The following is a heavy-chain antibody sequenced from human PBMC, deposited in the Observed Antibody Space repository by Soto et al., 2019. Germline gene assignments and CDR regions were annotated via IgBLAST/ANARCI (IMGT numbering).Heavy chain of an antibody. CDR1: GFTFNNYW. CDR3: ARANLGPFDY. V-gene: IGHV3-7*05. J-gene: IGHJ4*02. Sequence: EVQLVESGGNLVQPGGSLRLSFEDSGFTFNNYWMTWVRQAPGKGLEWVASIKADGNEKYYVDSVKGRFTISRDNTKNSLDLQMNSLRAEDTAAYFCARANLGPFDYWGQGTLVTVSS. CDR2: IKADGNEK.